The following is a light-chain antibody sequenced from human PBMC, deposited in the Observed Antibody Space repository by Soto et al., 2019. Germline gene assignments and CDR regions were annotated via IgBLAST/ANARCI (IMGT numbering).Light chain of an antibody. CDR3: QQYDSYWT. J-gene: IGKJ1*01. CDR2: KAS. Sequence: DIQMTQSPSTPSASVGDRVTITCRASQSISNWLAWYQQKPGKAPKLLIYKASSLESGVPSRFSGSGSGTEFTLTISSLQPDDFATYYCQQYDSYWTFGQGTKVEIK. V-gene: IGKV1-5*03. CDR1: QSISNW.